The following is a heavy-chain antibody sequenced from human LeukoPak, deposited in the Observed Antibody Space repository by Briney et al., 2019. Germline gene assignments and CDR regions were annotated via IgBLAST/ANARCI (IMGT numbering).Heavy chain of an antibody. CDR1: GGTFSSYA. D-gene: IGHD1-7*01. J-gene: IGHJ4*02. CDR3: ARDLRTYNWNYVLY. V-gene: IGHV1-69*05. Sequence: TSVKVSCXASGGTFSSYAISWVRQAPGQGLEWMGGIIPIFGTANYAQKFQGRVTITTDESTSTAYMELSSLRSEDTAVYYCARDLRTYNWNYVLYWGQGTLVTVSS. CDR2: IIPIFGTA.